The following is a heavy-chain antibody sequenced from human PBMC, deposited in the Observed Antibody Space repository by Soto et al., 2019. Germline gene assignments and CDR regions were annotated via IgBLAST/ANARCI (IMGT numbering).Heavy chain of an antibody. J-gene: IGHJ1*01. Sequence: QVQLQESGPGLVKPSGTLSLICSVSGFSVSSNDWWTWVRQPPGKGLEWIGEVFRSGETTSNPSLKSRVTMSVYMSNNHFSLTLNSVTAADTGIYYCARSTMIGPARRLYSWGPGTLVTVSS. D-gene: IGHD3-10*02. V-gene: IGHV4-4*02. CDR3: ARSTMIGPARRLYS. CDR1: GFSVSSNDW. CDR2: VFRSGET.